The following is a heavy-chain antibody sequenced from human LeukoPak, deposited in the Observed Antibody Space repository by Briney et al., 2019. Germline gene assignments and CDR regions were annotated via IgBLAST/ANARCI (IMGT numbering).Heavy chain of an antibody. V-gene: IGHV1-2*02. CDR3: AIENWYDSSGFSKAFDY. J-gene: IGHJ4*02. Sequence: GASVTVSCKASGCTFTVKFLHWLRQAPGQGLEWMGGIEPNSGGAVYGQKFRGRVTVTRDTSVSTAYMELSSLRSDDTAVYYCAIENWYDSSGFSKAFDYWGQGTLVSVSS. CDR1: GCTFTVKF. CDR2: IEPNSGGA. D-gene: IGHD3-22*01.